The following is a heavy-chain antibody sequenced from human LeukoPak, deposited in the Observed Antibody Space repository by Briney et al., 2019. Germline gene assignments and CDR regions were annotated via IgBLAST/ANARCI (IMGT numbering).Heavy chain of an antibody. V-gene: IGHV3-30*01. J-gene: IGHJ6*02. Sequence: PGGSLRLSCAASGFTFNNYAMLWVRQATGKGLEWVTIMSSNGNSRFYANSVRARFTVSRDSSNNTLYLQMNGLSAKDTAVYYCARGTAYYYGMDVWGQGTTVIVSS. CDR3: ARGTAYYYGMDV. CDR2: MSSNGNSR. CDR1: GFTFNNYA. D-gene: IGHD5-18*01.